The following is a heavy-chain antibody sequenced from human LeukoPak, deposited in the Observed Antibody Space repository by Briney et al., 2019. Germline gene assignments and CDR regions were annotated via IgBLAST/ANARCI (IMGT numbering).Heavy chain of an antibody. CDR3: ARVVTPRYCSSTSCYWKGWFDP. Sequence: ASVKVSCKASGYTFSSYGINWVRQAPGEGLEWMGWISAYNGNTNYAQKLQGKFTMTTDTSTSTAYMELRSLRSDDTAVYYCARVVTPRYCSSTSCYWKGWFDPWGQGTLVIVSS. J-gene: IGHJ5*02. CDR1: GYTFSSYG. V-gene: IGHV1-18*01. D-gene: IGHD2-2*01. CDR2: ISAYNGNT.